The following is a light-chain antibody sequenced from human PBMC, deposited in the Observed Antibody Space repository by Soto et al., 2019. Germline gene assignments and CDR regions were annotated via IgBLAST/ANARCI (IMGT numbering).Light chain of an antibody. CDR3: ETWDSSLSAVV. CDR1: SSNIGNNY. J-gene: IGLJ2*01. CDR2: DNN. V-gene: IGLV1-51*01. Sequence: QSVLTQPPSVSAAPGQRVTISCSGSSSNIGNNYVSWYQQLPGTAPKLPIYDNNKRPSGIPDRFSGSKSGASATLGITGLQTGDEADYHCETWDSSLSAVVFGGGTKVTVL.